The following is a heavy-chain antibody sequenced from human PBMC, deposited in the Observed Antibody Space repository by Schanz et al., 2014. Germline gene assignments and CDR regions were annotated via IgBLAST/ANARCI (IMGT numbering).Heavy chain of an antibody. CDR2: ISGSGAST. V-gene: IGHV3-23*04. CDR3: EKDGTGGSGSYSADGDMDV. CDR1: GFSFSSYA. J-gene: IGHJ6*02. D-gene: IGHD3-10*01. Sequence: EVQLVESGGGLVQPGGSLRLSCATSGFSFSSYAINWVRQAPGKGLEWVSGISGSGASTYYADSVKGRFTISRDNSKSTIYPQMNSLRAENTAVYYGEKDGTGGSGSYSADGDMDVWGQGTTVTVSS.